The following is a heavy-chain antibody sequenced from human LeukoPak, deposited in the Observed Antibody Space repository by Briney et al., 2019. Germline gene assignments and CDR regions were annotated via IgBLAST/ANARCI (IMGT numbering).Heavy chain of an antibody. Sequence: ASVKVSCKASGYTFTSYYMHWVRQAPGQVLEWMGIINPSGGSTSYAQKFQGRVTMTRDTSTSTVYMELSSLRSEDTAVYYCAAGSYCSSTSCNRGAHAFDIWGQGTMVTVSS. CDR2: INPSGGST. D-gene: IGHD2-2*01. V-gene: IGHV1-46*01. CDR3: AAGSYCSSTSCNRGAHAFDI. CDR1: GYTFTSYY. J-gene: IGHJ3*02.